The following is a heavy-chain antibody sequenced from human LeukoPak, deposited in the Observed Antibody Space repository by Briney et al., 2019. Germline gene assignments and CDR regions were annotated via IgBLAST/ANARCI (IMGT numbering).Heavy chain of an antibody. CDR2: ISYSGNT. Sequence: PSETLPLTCTVSGGSINNYYWSWIRQPPGKGLEWIGHISYSGNTNYGSSLRSRVTISVDTSNNQFSLRLSSVTAADTAVYYCARDSYTGSHFEDTFDIWGQGTMVTVSS. CDR1: GGSINNYY. V-gene: IGHV4-59*01. CDR3: ARDSYTGSHFEDTFDI. D-gene: IGHD1-26*01. J-gene: IGHJ3*02.